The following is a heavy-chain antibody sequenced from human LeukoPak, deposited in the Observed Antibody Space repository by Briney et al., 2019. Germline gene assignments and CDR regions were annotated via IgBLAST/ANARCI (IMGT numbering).Heavy chain of an antibody. CDR2: VYYSGST. J-gene: IGHJ5*02. V-gene: IGHV4-59*01. Sequence: SETLSLTCTVSGGSISTYYWSWIRRPPGKGLEWIGYVYYSGSTNYNPSLKSRLTISVDTSKNQFSLKLSSVTAADTAVYYCARATRSWFDPWGQGTLVTVSS. CDR1: GGSISTYY. CDR3: ARATRSWFDP.